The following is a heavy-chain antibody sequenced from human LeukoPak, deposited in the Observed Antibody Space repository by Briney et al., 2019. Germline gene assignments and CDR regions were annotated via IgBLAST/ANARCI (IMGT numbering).Heavy chain of an antibody. CDR2: IIPIFGTA. J-gene: IGHJ5*02. D-gene: IGHD2-2*01. CDR3: AREGRYCSSTSCYLGLVWFDP. CDR1: GGTFSSYA. Sequence: SVKVSCKASGGTFSSYAISWGRQAPGQGLEWMGRIIPIFGTANYAQKFQGRVTITADKSTSTAYMELSSLRSEDTAVYYCAREGRYCSSTSCYLGLVWFDPWGQGTLVTVSS. V-gene: IGHV1-69*06.